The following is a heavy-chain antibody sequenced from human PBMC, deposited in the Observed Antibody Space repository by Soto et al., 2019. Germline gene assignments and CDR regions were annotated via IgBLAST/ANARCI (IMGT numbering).Heavy chain of an antibody. CDR3: ARPRYDGSGTPFDP. J-gene: IGHJ5*02. D-gene: IGHD3-22*01. CDR1: GFTFSSYW. Sequence: GGSLRLSCAASGFTFSSYWMHWVRQVPGKGLVWVSRISGDGSSTSYADAVRGRFTISRDNAKNTLYLQMNSLRAEDTALYYCARPRYDGSGTPFDPWGQGALVTAPQ. CDR2: ISGDGSST. V-gene: IGHV3-74*01.